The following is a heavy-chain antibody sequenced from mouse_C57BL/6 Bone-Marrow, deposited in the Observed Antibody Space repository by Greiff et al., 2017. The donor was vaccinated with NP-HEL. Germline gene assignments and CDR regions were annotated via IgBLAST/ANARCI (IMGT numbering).Heavy chain of an antibody. CDR2: IYPRDGST. CDR3: ARDHFYYYGSSYGY. Sequence: QVQLQQSGPELVKPGASVKLSCKASGYTFTSYDINWVKQRPGQGLEWIGWIYPRDGSTKYNEKFKGKATLTVDTSSSTAYMELHSLTSEDSAVYFCARDHFYYYGSSYGYWDQGTTLTVSS. J-gene: IGHJ2*01. CDR1: GYTFTSYD. V-gene: IGHV1-85*01. D-gene: IGHD1-1*01.